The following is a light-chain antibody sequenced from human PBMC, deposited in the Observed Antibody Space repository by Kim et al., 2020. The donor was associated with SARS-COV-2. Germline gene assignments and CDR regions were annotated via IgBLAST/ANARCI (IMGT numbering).Light chain of an antibody. J-gene: IGKJ1*01. CDR2: WAS. V-gene: IGKV4-1*01. CDR3: QQYYTTPWT. Sequence: ATINCKSSQTVLYSSNNKSYLAWFQVKPGQPPKLLIYWASTRESGVPDRFSGSGSGTDFTLTISRLQAEDVAVYYCQQYYTTPWTFGQGTKVDIK. CDR1: QTVLYSSNNKSY.